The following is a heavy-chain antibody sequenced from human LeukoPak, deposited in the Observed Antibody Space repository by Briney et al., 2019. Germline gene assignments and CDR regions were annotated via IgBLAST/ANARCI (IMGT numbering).Heavy chain of an antibody. D-gene: IGHD6-19*01. J-gene: IGHJ4*02. Sequence: SETLSLTCTVSGYPLNSYYWSWIRQPAGKGLEWVGRIYTSGSTNYNPSLKSRVTKSVDTSKNQICLKLSSVTAADTAVYYCARASGWSSFDYWGQGTLVTVSS. CDR1: GYPLNSYY. V-gene: IGHV4-4*07. CDR3: ARASGWSSFDY. CDR2: IYTSGST.